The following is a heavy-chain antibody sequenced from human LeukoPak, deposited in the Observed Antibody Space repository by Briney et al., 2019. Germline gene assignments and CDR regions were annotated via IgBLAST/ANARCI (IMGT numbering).Heavy chain of an antibody. CDR1: GGSLSYYY. D-gene: IGHD2-21*02. J-gene: IGHJ4*02. CDR2: INRSGST. CDR3: ARGGFYCGDDCYVDY. V-gene: IGHV4-34*01. Sequence: SETLSLSCAVYGGSLSYYYWSWIRQSPEKGLEWIGEINRSGSTNYNPSLKSRVSISVDTSKNQFSLKLSSVTAADTAIYYCARGGFYCGDDCYVDYWGQGALVTVSS.